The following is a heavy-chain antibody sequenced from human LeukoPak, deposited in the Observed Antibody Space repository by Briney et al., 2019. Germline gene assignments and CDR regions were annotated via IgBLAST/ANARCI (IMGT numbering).Heavy chain of an antibody. Sequence: PSETLSLTCAVYGGSFSGYYWSWIRQPPGKGLGWIGEINHSGSTNYNPSLKSRVTISVDTSKNQFSLKLSSVTAADTAVYYCARTQEYQLLLNYYCYGMDVWGQGTTVTVSS. CDR1: GGSFSGYY. CDR3: ARTQEYQLLLNYYCYGMDV. CDR2: INHSGST. J-gene: IGHJ6*02. V-gene: IGHV4-34*01. D-gene: IGHD2-2*01.